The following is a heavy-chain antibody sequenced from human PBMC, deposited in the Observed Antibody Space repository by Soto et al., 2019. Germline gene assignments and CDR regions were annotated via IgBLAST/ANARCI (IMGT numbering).Heavy chain of an antibody. Sequence: QITLKESGPTLVKPTQTLTLTCSFSGFSLSTTGVAVGWIRQPPGKALECLVLIYWDDDKRYSPSLKCRLTITRDTSKNQVVLTMTDMDPVDTATYYCAHRVDYSGSWKTGYLDYWGRGTLVAVSS. CDR1: GFSLSTTGVA. CDR3: AHRVDYSGSWKTGYLDY. J-gene: IGHJ4*02. D-gene: IGHD2-15*01. CDR2: IYWDDDK. V-gene: IGHV2-5*02.